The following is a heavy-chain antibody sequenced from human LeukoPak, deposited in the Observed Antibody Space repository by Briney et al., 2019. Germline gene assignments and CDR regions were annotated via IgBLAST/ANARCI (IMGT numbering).Heavy chain of an antibody. J-gene: IGHJ5*02. CDR3: ARGYRYGSGSRPVRFDP. V-gene: IGHV4-39*01. D-gene: IGHD3-10*01. CDR2: IYYSGST. Sequence: SETLSLTCTVSGGSISSSSYYWGWIRQPPGKGLEWIGSIYYSGSTYYNPSLKSRVTISVDTSKNQFSLKLSSVTAADTAVYYCARGYRYGSGSRPVRFDPWGQGTLVTVSS. CDR1: GGSISSSSYY.